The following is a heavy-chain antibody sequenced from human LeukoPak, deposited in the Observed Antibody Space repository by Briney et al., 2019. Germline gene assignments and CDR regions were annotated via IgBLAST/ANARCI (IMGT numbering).Heavy chain of an antibody. CDR3: ARGFSGYFWF. J-gene: IGHJ4*02. Sequence: ASVKVSFTASGYTFTDYYIHWLRQAPGQGLGWMGWINPNSGGTNYAQNFQGRVTITRDTSISTAYMELSSLRSDDTAVYYCARGFSGYFWFWGQGTLVTVSS. D-gene: IGHD5-12*01. CDR2: INPNSGGT. V-gene: IGHV1-2*02. CDR1: GYTFTDYY.